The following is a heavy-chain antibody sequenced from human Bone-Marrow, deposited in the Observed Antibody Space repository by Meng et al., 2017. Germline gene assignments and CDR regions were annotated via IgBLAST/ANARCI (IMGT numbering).Heavy chain of an antibody. CDR3: ARGPTTMAHDFDY. CDR1: GGSINSAGYY. D-gene: IGHD4-11*01. J-gene: IGHJ4*02. CDR2: IYYTENT. V-gene: IGHV4-31*01. Sequence: VQLQEAGPGLVKPAQSLSLTCSVSGGSINSAGYYWSWIRQHPGKGLEWIGYIYYTENTYYNPSLKSPMTISLDKSKNQFSLKLNSVTVADTAVYYCARGPTTMAHDFDYWGQGTLVTVSS.